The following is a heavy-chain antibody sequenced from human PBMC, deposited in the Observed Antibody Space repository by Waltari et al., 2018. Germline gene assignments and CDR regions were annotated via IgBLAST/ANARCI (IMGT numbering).Heavy chain of an antibody. J-gene: IGHJ3*02. CDR2: IYYSGST. Sequence: QVQLQESGPGLVKPSETLSLTCTVSGGSISSSYWSWIRQPPGKGLEWIGYIYYSGSTNYNPSLKSRVTISVDTSKNQFSLKLSSVTAADTAVYYCARAWISLILGATSAFDIWGQGTMVTVS. CDR1: GGSISSSY. D-gene: IGHD1-26*01. CDR3: ARAWISLILGATSAFDI. V-gene: IGHV4-59*12.